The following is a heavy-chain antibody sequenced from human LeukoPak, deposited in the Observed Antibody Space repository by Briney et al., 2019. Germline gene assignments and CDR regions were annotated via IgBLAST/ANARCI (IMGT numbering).Heavy chain of an antibody. CDR1: GDTFTSYG. J-gene: IGHJ4*02. V-gene: IGHV1-18*01. D-gene: IGHD3-10*01. CDR3: ARAGYGSGSYRPDY. Sequence: ASVKVSCKASGDTFTSYGISWVRQAPGQGLEWMGWISAYNGNTKYAQKFQGRVTVTTDTSTSTAFMELRSLRSDDTAVYYCARAGYGSGSYRPDYWGQGTLVTVSS. CDR2: ISAYNGNT.